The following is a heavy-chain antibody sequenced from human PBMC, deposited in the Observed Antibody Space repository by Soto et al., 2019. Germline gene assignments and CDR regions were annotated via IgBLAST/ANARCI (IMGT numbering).Heavy chain of an antibody. Sequence: GGSLRLSCAASGFTFSGSAMHWVRQASGKGLEWVGRIRSKANSYATAYAASVKGRFTISRDDSKNTAYLQMNSLKTEDTAVFYCTGYGDYAKEVGSAPWGQGTLVPVSS. J-gene: IGHJ5*02. CDR2: IRSKANSYAT. CDR3: TGYGDYAKEVGSAP. V-gene: IGHV3-73*01. CDR1: GFTFSGSA. D-gene: IGHD4-17*01.